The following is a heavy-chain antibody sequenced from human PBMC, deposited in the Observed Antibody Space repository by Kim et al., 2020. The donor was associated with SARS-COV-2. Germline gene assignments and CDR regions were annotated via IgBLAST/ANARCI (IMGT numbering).Heavy chain of an antibody. CDR3: ARGTVYYDFWSGLNYYYYMDV. CDR2: INSDGSST. Sequence: GGSLRLSCAASGFTFSSYWMHWVRQAPGKGLVWVSRINSDGSSTSYADSVKGRFTISRDNAKNTLYLQMNSLRAEDTAVYYCARGTVYYDFWSGLNYYYYMDVWGKGTTVTVSS. D-gene: IGHD3-3*01. CDR1: GFTFSSYW. V-gene: IGHV3-74*01. J-gene: IGHJ6*03.